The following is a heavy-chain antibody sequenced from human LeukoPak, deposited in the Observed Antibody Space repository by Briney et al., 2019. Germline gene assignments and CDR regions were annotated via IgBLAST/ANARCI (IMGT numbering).Heavy chain of an antibody. CDR1: GFTFSSYS. V-gene: IGHV3-21*01. CDR3: ARSRRDGYNYVDYY. CDR2: ISSSSSYI. J-gene: IGHJ4*02. D-gene: IGHD5-24*01. Sequence: PGGSLRLSCAASGFTFSSYSMNWVRQAPGKGLEWVSSISSSSSYIYYADSVKGRFTISRDNAKNSLYLQMNSLRAEDTAVYYCARSRRDGYNYVDYYWGQGTLVTVSS.